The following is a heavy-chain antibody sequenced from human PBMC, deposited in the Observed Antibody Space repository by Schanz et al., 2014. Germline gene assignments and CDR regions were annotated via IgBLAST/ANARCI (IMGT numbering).Heavy chain of an antibody. J-gene: IGHJ6*02. CDR1: GVSISSFY. Sequence: QVQLQESGPGLVRPSETLSLTCTVSGVSISSFYWSWIRQSPGQGLEYFGYIYGGGGTSYYPPFMTRVTMTFDASSKAFSLRPSSVTAADTAVYYCTRMSLRRGDYGGLDVWGQGTTVTVSS. D-gene: IGHD3-10*01. CDR3: TRMSLRRGDYGGLDV. CDR2: IYGGGGT. V-gene: IGHV4-59*08.